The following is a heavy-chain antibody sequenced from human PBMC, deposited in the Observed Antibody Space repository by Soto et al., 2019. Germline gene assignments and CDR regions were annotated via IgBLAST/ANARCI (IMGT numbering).Heavy chain of an antibody. D-gene: IGHD3-10*01. CDR3: ATSYGSGSAHFDY. CDR2: IIPMLGMS. CDR1: GATFSRVT. J-gene: IGHJ4*02. Sequence: QFQLVQSGAEVTKPWSSVTVSCTASGATFSRVTLSWVRQAPGQGLEWMGRIIPMLGMSNSALKFQGRVTITAKKYTNKVYMHLNSLRSDDTAVYYCATSYGSGSAHFDYWGQGTLVTVSS. V-gene: IGHV1-69*02.